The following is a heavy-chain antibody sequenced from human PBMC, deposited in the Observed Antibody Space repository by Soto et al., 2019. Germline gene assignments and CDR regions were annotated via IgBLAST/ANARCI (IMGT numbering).Heavy chain of an antibody. CDR2: IWYDGSNK. J-gene: IGHJ2*01. V-gene: IGHV3-33*08. Sequence: QVQLVESGGGVVQPGRSLRLSCAASGFTFSSYAMHWVRQAPGKGLEWGAVIWYDGSNKYYAVSVKGRFTIARENSKNTRYLQMTSLRAEDRAVYYCARGNEDFDLWGRGTLVAVSS. CDR1: GFTFSSYA. CDR3: ARGNEDFDL. D-gene: IGHD1-1*01.